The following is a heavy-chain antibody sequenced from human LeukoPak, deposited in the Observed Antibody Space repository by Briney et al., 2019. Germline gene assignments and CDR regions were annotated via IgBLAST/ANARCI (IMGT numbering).Heavy chain of an antibody. CDR3: ARGSSGYDPDAFDI. V-gene: IGHV4-59*01. CDR1: GGSISSYY. J-gene: IGHJ3*02. D-gene: IGHD5-12*01. CDR2: IYYSGST. Sequence: ASETLSLTCTVSGGSISSYYWSWIRQPPGKGLEWIGYIYYSGSTNYNPSLKSRVTISVGTSKSQFSLKLSSVTAADTAVYYCARGSSGYDPDAFDIWGQGTMVTVSS.